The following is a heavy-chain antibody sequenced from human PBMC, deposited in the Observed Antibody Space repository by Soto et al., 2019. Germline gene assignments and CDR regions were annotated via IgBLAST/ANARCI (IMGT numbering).Heavy chain of an antibody. J-gene: IGHJ6*04. CDR3: ASLGNSSSLNVGYYDYYGMDV. V-gene: IGHV3-23*01. Sequence: EVQLLESGGGLVQPGGSLRLSCAASGFTFSSYAMSWVRQAPGTGLEWVSAISGSGGSTYYADSVKGRFTITRDNSKNTLYLQRNSLRVEDTAVYYCASLGNSSSLNVGYYDYYGMDVWGKGTTVTVSS. CDR1: GFTFSSYA. D-gene: IGHD6-6*01. CDR2: ISGSGGST.